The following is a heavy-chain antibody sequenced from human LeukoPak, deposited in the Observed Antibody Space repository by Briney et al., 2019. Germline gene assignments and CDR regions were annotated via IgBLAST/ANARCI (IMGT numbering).Heavy chain of an antibody. D-gene: IGHD2-15*01. CDR3: ARDRVGYCSGGSCYSDPFDP. V-gene: IGHV1-69*01. CDR1: GGTFSSYA. Sequence: GASVKVSCKASGGTFSSYAISWVRQAPGQGLEWMGGIIPIFGTANYAQKFQGRVTITADESTSTAYMELSSLRSEDTAVYYCARDRVGYCSGGSCYSDPFDPWGQGTLVTVSS. CDR2: IIPIFGTA. J-gene: IGHJ5*02.